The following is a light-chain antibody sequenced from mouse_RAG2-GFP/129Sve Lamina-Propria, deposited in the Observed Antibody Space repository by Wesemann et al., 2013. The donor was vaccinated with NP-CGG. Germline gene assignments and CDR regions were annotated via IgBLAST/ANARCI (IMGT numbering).Light chain of an antibody. CDR3: QQHYSTPFT. J-gene: IGKJ4*01. CDR1: QNVGTA. Sequence: DIVMTQSQKFMSTTVGDRVSITCKASQNVGTAVAWYQQKPGQSPKALIYSASYRYSGVPDRFTGSGSGTDFTLTISSVQAEDLAVYYCQQHYSTPFTFGSGTKLEIK. CDR2: SAS. V-gene: IGKV6-17*01.